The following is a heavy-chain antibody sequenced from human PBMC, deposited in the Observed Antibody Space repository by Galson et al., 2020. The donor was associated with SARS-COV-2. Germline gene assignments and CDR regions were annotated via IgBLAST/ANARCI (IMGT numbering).Heavy chain of an antibody. CDR3: ARFGMGQWFGDYYYFDY. V-gene: IGHV1-18*01. CDR2: FSYYSDNT. CDR1: GYTFTNYG. J-gene: IGHJ4*02. D-gene: IGHD3-10*01. Sequence: ASVKVSCKASGYTFTNYGISWVRQAPGQGLEWVGWFSYYSDNTNYAQKFQGRVTMTTDTSTSTAYMELRSLRSDDTAVYYCARFGMGQWFGDYYYFDYWGQGTLVTVSS.